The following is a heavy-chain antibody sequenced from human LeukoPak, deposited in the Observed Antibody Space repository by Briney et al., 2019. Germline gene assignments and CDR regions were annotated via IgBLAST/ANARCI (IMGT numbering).Heavy chain of an antibody. CDR2: ISGSGGST. CDR3: ARFDPGYNFDY. V-gene: IGHV3-23*01. J-gene: IGHJ4*02. CDR1: GFTFSSYT. Sequence: GGSLRLSCAASGFTFSSYTMNWVRQAPGKGLEWVSAISGSGGSTYYADSVKGRFTISRDNSKNTLYLQMNNLRAEDTAVYYCARFDPGYNFDYWGQGTLVTVSS. D-gene: IGHD1-1*01.